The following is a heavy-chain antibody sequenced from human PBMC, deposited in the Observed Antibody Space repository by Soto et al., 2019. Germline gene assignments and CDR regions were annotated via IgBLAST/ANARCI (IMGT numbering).Heavy chain of an antibody. CDR1: GGSMSEYF. V-gene: IGHV4-59*01. D-gene: IGHD3-10*01. CDR2: IYYLGST. CDR3: ARDVYDGSGSPYPAS. Sequence: PSETLSLTCSVSGGSMSEYFWSWIRQSPGKGLEWIGYIYYLGSTDYNPSLKSRVTISVDTSKRQFSLRLTSVTAADTAVYYCARDVYDGSGSPYPASRGPRTPVTVSA. J-gene: IGHJ4*02.